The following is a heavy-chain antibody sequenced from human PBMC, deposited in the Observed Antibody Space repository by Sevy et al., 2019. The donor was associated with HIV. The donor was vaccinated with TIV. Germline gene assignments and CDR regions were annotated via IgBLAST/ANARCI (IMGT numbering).Heavy chain of an antibody. J-gene: IGHJ2*01. CDR2: IYYRGNT. CDR1: GASFGSGDYY. CDR3: ARGPGGWSDIFWYSGL. V-gene: IGHV4-30-4*08. Sequence: SETLSLTCTVSGASFGSGDYYWSWIRQPPGKGLEWIGYIYYRGNTLYNPSLRSRVSISGDKLRNQFSLRLTSVTAADTAVYYCARGPGGWSDIFWYSGLWGRGTLVTVSS. D-gene: IGHD3-16*01.